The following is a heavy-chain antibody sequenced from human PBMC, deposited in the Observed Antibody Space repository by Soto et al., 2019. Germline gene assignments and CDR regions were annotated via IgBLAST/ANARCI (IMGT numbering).Heavy chain of an antibody. CDR1: GFTFSSYG. CDR3: ARELKYFDWLPAFDY. D-gene: IGHD3-9*01. V-gene: IGHV3-33*01. CDR2: IWYDGSNK. Sequence: GGSLRLSCAASGFTFSSYGMHWVRQAPGKGLEWVAVIWYDGSNKYYADSVKGRFTISRDNSKNTLYLQMNSLRAEDTAVYYCARELKYFDWLPAFDYWGQGTLVTVSS. J-gene: IGHJ4*02.